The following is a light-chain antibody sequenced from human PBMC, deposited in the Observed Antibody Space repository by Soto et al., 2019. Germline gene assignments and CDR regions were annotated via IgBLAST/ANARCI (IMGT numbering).Light chain of an antibody. Sequence: DIQVTQSPSTLSGSVGDRVTITCRASQTISSWLAWYQQKPGKAPKLLIYKASTLKSGVPSRFSGSGSGTEFTLTISSLQPEDFATYYCQHYNSYSEAFGQGTKVDI. J-gene: IGKJ1*01. CDR3: QHYNSYSEA. V-gene: IGKV1-5*03. CDR2: KAS. CDR1: QTISSW.